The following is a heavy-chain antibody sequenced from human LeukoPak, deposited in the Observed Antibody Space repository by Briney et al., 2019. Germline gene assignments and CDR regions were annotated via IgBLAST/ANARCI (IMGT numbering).Heavy chain of an antibody. J-gene: IGHJ4*02. V-gene: IGHV1-8*01. D-gene: IGHD2-2*01. CDR3: AKGVVVVPAAMAGYFDY. Sequence: ASVKVSCKASGYTFTSYDINWVRQATGQGLEWMGWMNPNSGNTGYAQKFQGRVTMTRNTSISTAYMELSSLRSEDTAVYYCAKGVVVVPAAMAGYFDYWGQGTLVAVSS. CDR2: MNPNSGNT. CDR1: GYTFTSYD.